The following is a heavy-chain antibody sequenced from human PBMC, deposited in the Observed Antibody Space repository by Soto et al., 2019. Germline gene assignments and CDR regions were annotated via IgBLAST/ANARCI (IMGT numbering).Heavy chain of an antibody. V-gene: IGHV4-59*08. CDR3: ARSTGGRYCSSTSCYIFDY. D-gene: IGHD2-2*02. CDR2: IYYSGST. Sequence: SQTLSLTCTVSGGSISSYYWSWIRQPPGKGLEWIGYIYYSGSTNYNPSLKSRVTISVDTSKNQFSLKLSSVTAADTAVYYCARSTGGRYCSSTSCYIFDYWGQGTLVTVSS. CDR1: GGSISSYY. J-gene: IGHJ4*02.